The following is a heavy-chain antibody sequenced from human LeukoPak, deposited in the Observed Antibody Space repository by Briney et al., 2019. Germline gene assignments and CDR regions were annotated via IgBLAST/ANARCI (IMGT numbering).Heavy chain of an antibody. J-gene: IGHJ3*02. D-gene: IGHD5-12*01. Sequence: SETLSLTCTVSGDSISSSNSYWGWIRQPPGKGLEWIGSIYYSGNTYYNPSLKSRVTISVDTSKNQFSLKLSSVTAADTAVYYCARAAESGDSFSDAFDIWGQGTMVTVSS. CDR1: GDSISSSNSY. V-gene: IGHV4-39*07. CDR2: IYYSGNT. CDR3: ARAAESGDSFSDAFDI.